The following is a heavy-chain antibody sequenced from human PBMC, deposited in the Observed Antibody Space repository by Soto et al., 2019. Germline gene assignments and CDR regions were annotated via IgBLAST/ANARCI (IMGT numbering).Heavy chain of an antibody. CDR3: ARDPHEYWTSYWFDP. V-gene: IGHV1-18*01. J-gene: IGHJ5*02. Sequence: DSVEGSCTSSGYNFKIYGINWVRQAPGQGLELMGWISAYDGKTTYAEKFQGRVTMTTDASTSTAYMELRSLRSDDTAVYYCARDPHEYWTSYWFDPWGKGNLVSVYS. CDR1: GYNFKIYG. D-gene: IGHD3-3*01. CDR2: ISAYDGKT.